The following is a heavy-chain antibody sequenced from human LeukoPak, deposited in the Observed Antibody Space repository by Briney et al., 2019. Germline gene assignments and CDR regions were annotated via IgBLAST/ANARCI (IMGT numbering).Heavy chain of an antibody. D-gene: IGHD6-13*01. J-gene: IGHJ5*02. CDR3: ARGIAAAGNPNWFDP. V-gene: IGHV3-33*01. CDR1: GFTFSNFA. Sequence: PGRSLRLSCAGTGFTFSNFAMHWVRQSPGRGLQWVAVIWNDGSKTYYEDSVKGRFTISRDNSKNTVYLQVNSLRAEDTALYYCARGIAAAGNPNWFDPWGQGTLVSVSS. CDR2: IWNDGSKT.